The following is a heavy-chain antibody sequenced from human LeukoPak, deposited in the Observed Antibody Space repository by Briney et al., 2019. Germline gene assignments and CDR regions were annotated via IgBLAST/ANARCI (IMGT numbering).Heavy chain of an antibody. CDR3: ARGVMITFGGVIVHHNYFDY. CDR1: GGSFSGYY. V-gene: IGHV4-34*01. CDR2: INHSGST. J-gene: IGHJ4*02. Sequence: SETLSLTCAVYGGSFSGYYWSWIRQPPGKGLEWIGEINHSGSTNYNPSLKSRVTISVDTSKNQFSLKLSSVTAADTAVYYCARGVMITFGGVIVHHNYFDYWGQGTLVTVSS. D-gene: IGHD3-16*02.